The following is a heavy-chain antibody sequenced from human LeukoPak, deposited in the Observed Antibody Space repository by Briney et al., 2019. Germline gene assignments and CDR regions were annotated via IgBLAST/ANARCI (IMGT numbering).Heavy chain of an antibody. CDR3: ARVSGPGMNEYFHL. CDR1: GFTFSEAW. V-gene: IGHV3-74*01. CDR2: INNDGSTT. D-gene: IGHD3-10*01. J-gene: IGHJ1*01. Sequence: GGSLRLSCAASGFTFSEAWMHWVRQAPGKGLVWVSRINNDGSTTRYADSVRGRFTISRDNAKNTLYLQMNSLRAEDTAVYYCARVSGPGMNEYFHLWGQGTLVAVSS.